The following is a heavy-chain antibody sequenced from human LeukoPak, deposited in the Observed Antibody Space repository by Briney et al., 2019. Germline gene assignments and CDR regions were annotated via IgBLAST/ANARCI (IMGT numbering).Heavy chain of an antibody. D-gene: IGHD7-27*01. CDR1: GGSFSGYY. Sequence: PSETLSLTCAVYGGSFSGYYWSWIRQPPGKGLEWIGEINHSGSTNYNPSLKSRVTISVDTSKNQFSLKLSSVTAADTAVYYCARGPPPGANFDYWAREPWSPSPQ. V-gene: IGHV4-34*01. CDR3: ARGPPPGANFDY. CDR2: INHSGST. J-gene: IGHJ4*02.